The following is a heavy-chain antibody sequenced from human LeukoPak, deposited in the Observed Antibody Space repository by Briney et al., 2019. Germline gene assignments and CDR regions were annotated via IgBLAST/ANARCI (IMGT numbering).Heavy chain of an antibody. CDR3: ARLWLINYYDSTGYFPF. Sequence: SETLSLTCTVSGGSFSSSSYYWAWIRQPPGKGLEWIGSIYYTGSTYYNPSLKSRVTISVDTSKSQFSLKLSSVTAADTAVYYCARLWLINYYDSTGYFPFWGQGALVTVSS. CDR1: GGSFSSSSYY. D-gene: IGHD3-22*01. V-gene: IGHV4-39*01. J-gene: IGHJ4*02. CDR2: IYYTGST.